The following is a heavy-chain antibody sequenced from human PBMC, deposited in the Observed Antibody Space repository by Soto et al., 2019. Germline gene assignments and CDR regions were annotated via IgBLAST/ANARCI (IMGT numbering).Heavy chain of an antibody. V-gene: IGHV1-8*01. Sequence: QVQLVQSGAEVKKPGASVKVSCKASGYTFISYDINCVRQATGQGLEWMGWMNPNTGDTGYAQKFQGRVTMTRNTSINTSNLELSSLRSDDTAVYFCARGDGYIFDYWGQGTLVTGSS. CDR1: GYTFISYD. J-gene: IGHJ4*02. CDR3: ARGDGYIFDY. D-gene: IGHD5-12*01. CDR2: MNPNTGDT.